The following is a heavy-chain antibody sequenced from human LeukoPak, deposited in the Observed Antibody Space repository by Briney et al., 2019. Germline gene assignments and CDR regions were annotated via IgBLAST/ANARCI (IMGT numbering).Heavy chain of an antibody. D-gene: IGHD6-19*01. CDR1: GFTFSSYW. J-gene: IGHJ4*02. CDR3: ARDLETVLKPYSSGWCFNY. CDR2: IKQDGSEK. Sequence: PGGSLRLSRAASGFTFSSYWMSCVRQAPGKGLEWVANIKQDGSEKYYVDSVKGRFTISRDNAKNSLYLQMNSLRAEDTAVYYCARDLETVLKPYSSGWCFNYWGQGTLVTVSS. V-gene: IGHV3-7*01.